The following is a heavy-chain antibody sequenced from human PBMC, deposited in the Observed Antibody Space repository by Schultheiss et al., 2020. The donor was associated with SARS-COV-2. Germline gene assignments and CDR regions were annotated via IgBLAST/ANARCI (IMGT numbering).Heavy chain of an antibody. D-gene: IGHD6-13*01. Sequence: ASVKVSCKASGGTFSSYAISWVRQAPGQGLEWMGWISAYNGNTNYAQKLQGRVTMTTDTSTSTAYMELRSLRSDDTAVYYCASHPGSSWFHHWGQGVLVTVSS. CDR1: GGTFSSYA. J-gene: IGHJ5*02. V-gene: IGHV1-18*01. CDR3: ASHPGSSWFHH. CDR2: ISAYNGNT.